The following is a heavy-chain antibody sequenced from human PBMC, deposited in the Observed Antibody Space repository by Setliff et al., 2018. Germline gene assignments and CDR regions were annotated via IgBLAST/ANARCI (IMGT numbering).Heavy chain of an antibody. CDR3: ARDREYCSRTSCYIDY. CDR1: GYTFTSYA. Sequence: GSVKVSCKASGYTFTSYAMHWVRQAPGQRLEWMGWINAGNGNTKYSQKFQGRITITRDTSASTAYMEMSSLRSEDTAVYYCARDREYCSRTSCYIDYWGQGALVTVSS. CDR2: INAGNGNT. J-gene: IGHJ4*02. V-gene: IGHV1-3*01. D-gene: IGHD2-2*02.